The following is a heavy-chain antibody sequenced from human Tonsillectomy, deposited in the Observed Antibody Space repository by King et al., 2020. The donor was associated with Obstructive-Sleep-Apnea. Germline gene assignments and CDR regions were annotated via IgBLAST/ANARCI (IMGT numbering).Heavy chain of an antibody. CDR1: GGSISNYY. CDR2: MYYSGNT. V-gene: IGHV4-59*08. CDR3: ARHRGVEDYGGYGDYFDY. D-gene: IGHD5-12*01. J-gene: IGHJ4*02. Sequence: VQLQESGPGLVKPSETLSLTCTVSGGSISNYYWSWIRQPPGKGLECIGYMYYSGNTNFNPSLKSRVTISADTSKIQFSLRLSSVTAADTAVYYCARHRGVEDYGGYGDYFDYWGQGTLVTVSS.